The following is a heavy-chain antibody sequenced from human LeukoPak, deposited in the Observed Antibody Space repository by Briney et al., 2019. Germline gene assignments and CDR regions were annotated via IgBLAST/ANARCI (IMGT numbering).Heavy chain of an antibody. Sequence: GGSLRLSCAASGFTFSRYAMSWVRQAPGKGLEWVSTISGSGGYTYSADSVKGRFTISRDNSKNTLYLQMYSLRAEDTAVYYCAKEGEMATTAAYFDYWGQGALVTVSS. CDR2: ISGSGGYT. CDR3: AKEGEMATTAAYFDY. CDR1: GFTFSRYA. D-gene: IGHD5-24*01. J-gene: IGHJ4*02. V-gene: IGHV3-23*01.